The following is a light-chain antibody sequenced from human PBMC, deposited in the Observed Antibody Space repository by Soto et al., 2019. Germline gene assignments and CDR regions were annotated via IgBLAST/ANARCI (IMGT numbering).Light chain of an antibody. CDR1: QNINSRY. CDR2: GTS. Sequence: EIVLTQSPGTLSLSPGERATLSCRASQNINSRYLAWYQQKPGQAPRLLIYGTSSRATGIPDRFSGSGSGTDFTLTISRLEPEDFAAYYCQQFGSSPGFTFGPGTKVDIE. J-gene: IGKJ3*01. V-gene: IGKV3-20*01. CDR3: QQFGSSPGFT.